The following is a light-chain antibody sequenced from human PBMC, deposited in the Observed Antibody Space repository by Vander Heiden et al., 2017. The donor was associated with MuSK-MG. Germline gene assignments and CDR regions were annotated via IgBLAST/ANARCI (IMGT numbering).Light chain of an antibody. CDR1: SSDVGYYNY. J-gene: IGLJ3*02. Sequence: QSALTQPRSVSGSPGQSVTISCTGTSSDVGYYNYVSWYQHHPGKAPKVMIYDVSKRPSGVPDRFSGSRSGTKDSLTISGLQAEDEADEVCCSYAGSKGCVLGGGTKLTVL. CDR2: DVS. CDR3: CSYAGSKGCV. V-gene: IGLV2-11*01.